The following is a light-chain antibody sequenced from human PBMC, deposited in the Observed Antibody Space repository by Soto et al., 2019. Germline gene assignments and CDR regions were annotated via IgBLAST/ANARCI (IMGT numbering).Light chain of an antibody. CDR2: EVS. CDR1: SSDVGGYNY. Sequence: QSALTQPPSASGSPGQSVTISCTGTSSDVGGYNYVSWYQRHPGKAPKLIIYEVSKRPAGVPDRFSGSKSGNTASLTVSGLQAEDEADYDCSSYAGSNNFVVFGGGTKLTVL. CDR3: SSYAGSNNFVV. J-gene: IGLJ2*01. V-gene: IGLV2-8*01.